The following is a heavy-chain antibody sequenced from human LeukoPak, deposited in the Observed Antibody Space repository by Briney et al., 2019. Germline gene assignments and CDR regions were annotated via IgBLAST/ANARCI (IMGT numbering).Heavy chain of an antibody. CDR3: ARKLGSVAGRFDY. D-gene: IGHD6-19*01. J-gene: IGHJ4*02. Sequence: PSETLSLTCAVYGGSFSGYYWSWIRQPPGKGLEWIGEINHSGSTNYNPSLKSRGTISVDTTKNQFSLKLSSVTAADTAVYNCARKLGSVAGRFDYWGQGTLVTVSS. V-gene: IGHV4-34*01. CDR2: INHSGST. CDR1: GGSFSGYY.